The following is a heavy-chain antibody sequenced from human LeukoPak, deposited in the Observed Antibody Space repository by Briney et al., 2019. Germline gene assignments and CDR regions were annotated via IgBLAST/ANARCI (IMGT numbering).Heavy chain of an antibody. V-gene: IGHV1-18*04. Sequence: GASVKVSCKASGYTFTSYGISWVRQAPAQGLEWMGWISAYNGNTNYAQKLQGRVTMTTDTSTSTAYMELRSLRSDDTAVYYCARAPGSGWYYYGMDVWGKGTTVTVSS. J-gene: IGHJ6*04. CDR1: GYTFTSYG. CDR3: ARAPGSGWYYYGMDV. CDR2: ISAYNGNT. D-gene: IGHD6-19*01.